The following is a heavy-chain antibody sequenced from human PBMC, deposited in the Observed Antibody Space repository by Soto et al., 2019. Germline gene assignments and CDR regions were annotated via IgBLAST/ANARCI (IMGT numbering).Heavy chain of an antibody. V-gene: IGHV4-59*01. CDR3: ARCYGSGSYYNGLFDH. D-gene: IGHD3-10*01. CDR1: GGSIGHYY. CDR2: VYYSGST. Sequence: SETLSLTCSISGGSIGHYYWSWIRQPPGKGLEWIGYVYYSGSTTYNPSLKSRVTISVDTSKNKFFLNLSSVTAADTAVYYCARCYGSGSYYNGLFDHWGQGTLVTVSS. J-gene: IGHJ4*02.